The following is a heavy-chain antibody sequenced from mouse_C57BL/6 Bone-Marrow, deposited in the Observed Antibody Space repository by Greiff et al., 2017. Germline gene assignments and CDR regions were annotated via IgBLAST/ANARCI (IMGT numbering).Heavy chain of an antibody. V-gene: IGHV5-9-1*02. CDR2: ISSGGDYI. J-gene: IGHJ4*01. CDR1: GFTFSSYA. CDR3: TRDHLYAVGY. Sequence: EVHLVESGEGLVKPGGSLKLSCAASGFTFSSYAMSWVRQTPEKRLGWVAYISSGGDYIYYADTVKGRFTISSDNARNTLYLQMSSLKSEETAMYCCTRDHLYAVGYWGQGTSGTVSS.